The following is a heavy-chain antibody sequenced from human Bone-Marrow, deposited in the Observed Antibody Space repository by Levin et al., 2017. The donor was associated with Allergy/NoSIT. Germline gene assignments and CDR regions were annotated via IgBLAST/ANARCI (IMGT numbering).Heavy chain of an antibody. CDR1: GFTFSSHA. CDR2: ISHDGNNK. Sequence: HAGGSLRLSCAASGFTFSSHALHWVRQAPGKGLEWLTFISHDGNNKNYADSAKGRFTISRDNSKNTLYLQMNSLRAEDTAVYYCARDNYDISGYWSYFDNWGQGTLVTVSS. J-gene: IGHJ4*02. CDR3: ARDNYDISGYWSYFDN. V-gene: IGHV3-30*14. D-gene: IGHD3-22*01.